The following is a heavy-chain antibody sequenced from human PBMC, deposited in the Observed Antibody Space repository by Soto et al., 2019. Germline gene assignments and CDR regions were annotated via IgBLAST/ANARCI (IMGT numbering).Heavy chain of an antibody. V-gene: IGHV2-5*02. Sequence: SGPTLVNPTQTLTLTCTFSGFSLSTSGVGVGWIRQPPGKALEWLALIYWDDDKRYSPSLKSRLTITKDTSKNQVVLTMTNMDPVDTATYYCAHRRSCISTSCPLVSSNWFDPWGQGTLVTVSS. CDR3: AHRRSCISTSCPLVSSNWFDP. D-gene: IGHD2-2*01. CDR2: IYWDDDK. CDR1: GFSLSTSGVG. J-gene: IGHJ5*02.